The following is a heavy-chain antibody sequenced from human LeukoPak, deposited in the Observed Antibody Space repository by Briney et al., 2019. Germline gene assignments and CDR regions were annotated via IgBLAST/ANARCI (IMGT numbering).Heavy chain of an antibody. Sequence: GASVKVSCKASAYTFTSYGISWVRQAPGQGLEWMGWISAYNGNTNYAQKLQGRVTMTTDTSTSTAYMELRSLRSDDTAVYYCARAAKDSYDFWSGYPYYYYYMDVWGKGTTVTVSS. CDR3: ARAAKDSYDFWSGYPYYYYYMDV. CDR2: ISAYNGNT. V-gene: IGHV1-18*01. D-gene: IGHD3-3*01. J-gene: IGHJ6*03. CDR1: AYTFTSYG.